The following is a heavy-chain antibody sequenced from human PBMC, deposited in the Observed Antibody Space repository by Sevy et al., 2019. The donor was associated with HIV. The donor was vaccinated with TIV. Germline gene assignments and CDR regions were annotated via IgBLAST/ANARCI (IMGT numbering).Heavy chain of an antibody. Sequence: GGSLRLSCAASGFTFSTYGMHWVRQAPCKGLEWVAIIWYDGSKKYYADSVKGRFTISRDSSKNTLFLQMNSLRAEDTAVYYCARGICSSTSCYLDYWGRGTLVTVSS. D-gene: IGHD2-2*01. J-gene: IGHJ4*02. V-gene: IGHV3-33*01. CDR1: GFTFSTYG. CDR3: ARGICSSTSCYLDY. CDR2: IWYDGSKK.